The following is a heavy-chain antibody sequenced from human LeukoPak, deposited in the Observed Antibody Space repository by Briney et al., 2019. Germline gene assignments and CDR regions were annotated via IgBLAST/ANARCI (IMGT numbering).Heavy chain of an antibody. CDR1: GFPFRGYP. CDR2: ISGSGGST. J-gene: IGHJ4*02. Sequence: GGPLRLSCEAPGFPFRGYPITWSGKAPGKGLKWVSAISGSGGSTYYADSVKGRFTISRDNSKNTLYLQMNSLRAEDTAVYYCAKGYSSGWYYFDYWGQGTLVTVSS. V-gene: IGHV3-23*01. D-gene: IGHD6-19*01. CDR3: AKGYSSGWYYFDY.